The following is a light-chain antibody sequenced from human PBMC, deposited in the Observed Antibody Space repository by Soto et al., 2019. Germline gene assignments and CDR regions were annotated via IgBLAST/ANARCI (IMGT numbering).Light chain of an antibody. V-gene: IGKV1-6*01. CDR2: AAS. CDR3: LQHYDYPPT. J-gene: IGKJ2*01. Sequence: AIKMTQSPPSLSASVGDRVTITCRASQAITNSLIWYQQKPGTAPKLLIYAASSLQTGVPPRFSGSGSGTHFTLTISSLQTEDFATYHCLQHYDYPPTFGQGTKLEIK. CDR1: QAITNS.